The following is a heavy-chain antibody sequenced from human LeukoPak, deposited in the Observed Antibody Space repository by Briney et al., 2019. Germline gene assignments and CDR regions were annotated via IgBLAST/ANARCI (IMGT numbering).Heavy chain of an antibody. D-gene: IGHD2-2*01. CDR1: GFTFSSYA. J-gene: IGHJ4*02. Sequence: GGSLRLSCAASGFTFSSYAMSWVRQAPGKGLEWVSAISGSGGSTYNADSVKGRFTMSRDNSKNTLYLQMNSLRAQDTAVYFCAKNRYQLPIGFDYWGQGTLVTVSS. V-gene: IGHV3-23*01. CDR2: ISGSGGST. CDR3: AKNRYQLPIGFDY.